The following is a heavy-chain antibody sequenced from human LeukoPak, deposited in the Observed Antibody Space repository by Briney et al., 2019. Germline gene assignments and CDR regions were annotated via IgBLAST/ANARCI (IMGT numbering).Heavy chain of an antibody. J-gene: IGHJ5*02. Sequence: SQTLSLTCAISGDSVSDNSAAWNWIRQSPSRGLEWLGRTYYRSNWYYNYAISVKSRITVTPDTSKNQFSLQLNSVTPEDTAVYYCARDLCDSANCPNNSIDAWGQGTLVTVSS. V-gene: IGHV6-1*01. CDR2: TYYRSNWYY. D-gene: IGHD3-22*01. CDR1: GDSVSDNSAA. CDR3: ARDLCDSANCPNNSIDA.